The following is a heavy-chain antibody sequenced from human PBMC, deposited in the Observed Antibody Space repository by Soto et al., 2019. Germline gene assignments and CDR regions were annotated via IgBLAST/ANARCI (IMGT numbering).Heavy chain of an antibody. CDR3: TTYIGGRGLWNAFDI. J-gene: IGHJ3*02. V-gene: IGHV3-15*01. Sequence: GGSLRLSCAASGFTFSNAWMSWVRQAPGKGLEWVGRIKSKTDGGTTDYAAPVKGRFTISRDDSKNTLYLQMNSLKTEDTAVYYCTTYIGGRGLWNAFDIWGQGTMVTVSS. CDR1: GFTFSNAW. D-gene: IGHD3-16*01. CDR2: IKSKTDGGTT.